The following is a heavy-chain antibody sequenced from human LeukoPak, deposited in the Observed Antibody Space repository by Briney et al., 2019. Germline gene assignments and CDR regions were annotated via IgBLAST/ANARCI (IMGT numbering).Heavy chain of an antibody. CDR1: GVTFSSYR. CDR2: ISGGGGGNT. Sequence: GGSLRLSCAASGVTFSSYRMYWVRQTPGKGLESVSAISGGGGGNTYYVDSVKGRFTISRDNSKNTLYLQMNSLRAEDTAVYYCARDRVGGLGGMGYWGQGTLVTVSS. D-gene: IGHD3-16*01. CDR3: ARDRVGGLGGMGY. V-gene: IGHV3-23*01. J-gene: IGHJ4*02.